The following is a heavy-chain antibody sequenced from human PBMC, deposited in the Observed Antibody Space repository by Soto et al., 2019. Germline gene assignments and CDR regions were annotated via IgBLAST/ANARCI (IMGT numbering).Heavy chain of an antibody. Sequence: QVQLRESGPGLAKPSETLSLTCTVSGGSISHYYWSWIRQPPGKGLEWIGYIYYRGTTNYNPSLKSRVTISVDTSKNQFSLKMGSVTAADTAVYYCFGGNDYYDTSGRDAFDLWGQGKMITVSS. V-gene: IGHV4-59*12. CDR1: GGSISHYY. D-gene: IGHD3-22*01. CDR3: FGGNDYYDTSGRDAFDL. J-gene: IGHJ3*01. CDR2: IYYRGTT.